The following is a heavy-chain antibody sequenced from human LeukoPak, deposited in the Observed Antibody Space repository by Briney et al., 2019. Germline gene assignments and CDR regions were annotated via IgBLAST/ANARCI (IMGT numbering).Heavy chain of an antibody. V-gene: IGHV1-18*01. CDR2: ISAYNGNT. CDR1: GYTFTSYG. Sequence: ASVKVSCKASGYTFTSYGISWVRQAPGQGLEWMGWISAYNGNTNYAQKLQGRVTMTTDTSTSTAYMELRSLRSDDTAVYYCARGGGYSYGAESSYYYYYMDVWGKGTTVTVSS. CDR3: ARGGGYSYGAESSYYYYYMDV. J-gene: IGHJ6*03. D-gene: IGHD5-18*01.